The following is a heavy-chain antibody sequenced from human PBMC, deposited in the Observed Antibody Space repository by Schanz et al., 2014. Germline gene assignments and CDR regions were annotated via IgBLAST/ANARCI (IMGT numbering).Heavy chain of an antibody. CDR1: GYSFTTYG. D-gene: IGHD2-2*01. Sequence: QVQLVQSAPEVKKPGASVKVSCKASGYSFTTYGLNWVRQAPGQGPEWMGWISAFDDKADYDPNFQGRLIMTTDTSTTAVFMELSGVTSDDTAVYYCARENTVSTGDAIDVWGQGTMVTVSS. CDR2: ISAFDDKA. V-gene: IGHV1-18*01. CDR3: ARENTVSTGDAIDV. J-gene: IGHJ3*01.